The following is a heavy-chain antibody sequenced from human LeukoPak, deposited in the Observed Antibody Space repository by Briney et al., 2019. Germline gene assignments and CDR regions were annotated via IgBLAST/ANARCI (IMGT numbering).Heavy chain of an antibody. D-gene: IGHD3-10*01. CDR3: ARRYYYGSGSYYPNPYYFDY. Sequence: PGESLKIPCKGSGYSFTSYWIGWVRQMPGKGLEWMGIIYPGDSDTRYSPSFQGQVTISADKSISTAYLQWSSLKASDTAMYYCARRYYYGSGSYYPNPYYFDYWGQGTLVTVSS. CDR1: GYSFTSYW. CDR2: IYPGDSDT. V-gene: IGHV5-51*01. J-gene: IGHJ4*02.